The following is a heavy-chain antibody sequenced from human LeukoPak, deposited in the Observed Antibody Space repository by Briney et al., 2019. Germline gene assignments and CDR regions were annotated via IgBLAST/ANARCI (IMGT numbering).Heavy chain of an antibody. Sequence: SETLSLTCTVSGGSISTSNYYWGWIRQPPGKGLEWIGNIFYSGSTYYSPSLRSRVTISLDTSRNQFSLKLNSVTAADTAVYYCARSGDLDYYYYMDVWGKGTTVTVSS. V-gene: IGHV4-39*07. CDR1: GGSISTSNYY. J-gene: IGHJ6*03. D-gene: IGHD5-12*01. CDR3: ARSGDLDYYYYMDV. CDR2: IFYSGST.